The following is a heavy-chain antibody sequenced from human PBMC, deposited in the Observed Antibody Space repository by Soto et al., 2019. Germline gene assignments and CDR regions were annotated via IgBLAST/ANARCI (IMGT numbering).Heavy chain of an antibody. Sequence: ASVKVSCKASGGTFSSYTISWVRQAPGQGLEWMGRIIPILGIANYAQKFQGRVTITADKSTSTAYMELSSLRSEDTAVYYCAREGYCGSPYFDDWGQGTLVTVSS. J-gene: IGHJ4*02. V-gene: IGHV1-69*04. CDR2: IIPILGIA. D-gene: IGHD5-12*01. CDR1: GGTFSSYT. CDR3: AREGYCGSPYFDD.